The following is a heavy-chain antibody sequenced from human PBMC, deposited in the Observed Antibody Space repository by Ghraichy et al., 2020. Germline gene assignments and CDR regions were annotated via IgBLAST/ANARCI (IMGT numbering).Heavy chain of an antibody. CDR2: MNPHTGNT. J-gene: IGHJ4*02. Sequence: ASVKVSCKIGRATVCTPVTNSLLLCRRLLVKKKGWMNPHTGNTGYSQKFQGRVTMTRSTSITTAYPELSSLTFEATAVYYCARVRGAGIATRLFDYWGQGTLVTVSS. V-gene: IGHV1-8*01. D-gene: IGHD6-6*01. CDR3: ARVRGAGIATRLFDY. CDR1: RATVCTPV.